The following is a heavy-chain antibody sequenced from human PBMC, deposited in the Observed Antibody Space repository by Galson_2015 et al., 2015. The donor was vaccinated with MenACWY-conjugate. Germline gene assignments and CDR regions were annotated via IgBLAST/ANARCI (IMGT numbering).Heavy chain of an antibody. CDR1: GYSFTSYW. CDR3: ARGGFTYGDAFDI. D-gene: IGHD5-18*01. J-gene: IGHJ3*02. Sequence: QSGAEVKKPGESLKISCKGSGYSFTSYWIGWVRQMPGKGLEWMGIVYPGDSETRYSPSFQGQVTISADKSISTAYLQWSSLKASATAMYYWARGGFTYGDAFDIWGQGTMVTVSS. V-gene: IGHV5-51*03. CDR2: VYPGDSET.